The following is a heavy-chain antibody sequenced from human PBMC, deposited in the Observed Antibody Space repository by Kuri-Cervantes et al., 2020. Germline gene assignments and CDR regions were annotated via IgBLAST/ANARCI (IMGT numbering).Heavy chain of an antibody. J-gene: IGHJ3*02. CDR2: ISWNSGSI. CDR1: GFTFSSYE. CDR3: AKDMLQGPPGWSSGWDFSAFDI. V-gene: IGHV3-9*01. D-gene: IGHD6-19*01. Sequence: SLKISCAASGFTFSSYEMNWVRQAPGKGLEWVSGISWNSGSIGYADSVKGRFTISRDNAKNSLYLQMNSLRAEDTALYYCAKDMLQGPPGWSSGWDFSAFDIWGQGTMVTVSS.